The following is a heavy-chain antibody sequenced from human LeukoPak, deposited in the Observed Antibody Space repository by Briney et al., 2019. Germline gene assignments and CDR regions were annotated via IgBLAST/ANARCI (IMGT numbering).Heavy chain of an antibody. Sequence: GRSLRLSCAASGFIFDDYDMHWVRHAPRRSLEGVSGISWFSGSIVYADSVKGRFTISRDNAKNSLYLQMNSLRAEDTALYYFAKGLCTNGVCYIFDYWGQGTLVTVSS. CDR1: GFIFDDYD. J-gene: IGHJ4*02. CDR3: AKGLCTNGVCYIFDY. D-gene: IGHD2-8*01. V-gene: IGHV3-9*01. CDR2: ISWFSGSI.